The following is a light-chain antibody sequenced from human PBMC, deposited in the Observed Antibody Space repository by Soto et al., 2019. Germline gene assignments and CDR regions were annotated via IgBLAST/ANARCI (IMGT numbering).Light chain of an antibody. CDR1: QGITTW. CDR3: QQGYCFPRT. Sequence: DIQMPQSPSSVSASVGDRVTITCRACQGITTWLAWYQQKPGQAPNLLIYDTSTLQSGVPSRFSGSGSETDLALANSSLQPEDFATYYCQQGYCFPRTFGPGTKVDIK. CDR2: DTS. J-gene: IGKJ3*01. V-gene: IGKV1-12*01.